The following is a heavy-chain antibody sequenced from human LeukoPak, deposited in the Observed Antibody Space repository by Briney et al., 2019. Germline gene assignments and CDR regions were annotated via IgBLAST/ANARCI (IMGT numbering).Heavy chain of an antibody. CDR1: GFTFSSYG. J-gene: IGHJ4*02. CDR3: AKVVSSSWYFFDY. Sequence: GGSLRLSCAASGFTFSSYGMHWVRQAPGKGLEWVAVIWYDGSNKYYADSVKGRFTISRDNSKNTLYLQMNSLRAEDTAVYYCAKVVSSSWYFFDYWGQGTLVTVSS. CDR2: IWYDGSNK. V-gene: IGHV3-30*02. D-gene: IGHD6-13*01.